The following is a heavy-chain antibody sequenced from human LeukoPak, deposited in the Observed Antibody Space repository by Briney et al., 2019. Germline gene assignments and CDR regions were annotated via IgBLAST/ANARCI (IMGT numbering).Heavy chain of an antibody. CDR2: IAFDDTDR. J-gene: IGHJ4*02. CDR3: TNSDDYGDY. Sequence: GGSLRLSYAASGFILGDYAMHWVRQAPGKGLEWVAAIAFDDTDRYYIDSVKGRFTISRDDSKNTLYLHMTSLRAEDTAVYYCTNSDDYGDYWGQGTLVTVSS. CDR1: GFILGDYA. V-gene: IGHV3-30*04.